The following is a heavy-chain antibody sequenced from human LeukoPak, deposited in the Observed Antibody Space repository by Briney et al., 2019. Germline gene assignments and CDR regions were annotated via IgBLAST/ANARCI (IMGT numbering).Heavy chain of an antibody. CDR3: AAITYYDFWSGPFAFDI. V-gene: IGHV1-58*02. CDR1: GFTFTSSA. D-gene: IGHD3-3*01. CDR2: IVVGSGNT. J-gene: IGHJ3*02. Sequence: SVKVSRKASGFTFTSSAMQWVRQARGQRLEWIGWIVVGSGNTNYAQKFQERVTITRDMSTSTAYMELSSLRSEDTAVYYCAAITYYDFWSGPFAFDIWGQGTMVTVSS.